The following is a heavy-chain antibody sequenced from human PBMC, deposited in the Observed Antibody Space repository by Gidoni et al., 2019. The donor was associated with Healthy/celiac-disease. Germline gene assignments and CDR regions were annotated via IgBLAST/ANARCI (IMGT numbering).Heavy chain of an antibody. D-gene: IGHD6-13*01. J-gene: IGHJ6*03. CDR1: GFTFRSYG. CDR3: ARDQGQQLAYYYYYMDV. Sequence: QVQLVESGGGVVQPGRSLRLSCAASGFTFRSYGMHWVRQAPGKGLEWVAVIWYDGSNKYYADSVKGRFTISRDNSKNTLYLQMNSLRAEDTAVYYCARDQGQQLAYYYYYMDVWGKGTTVTVSS. CDR2: IWYDGSNK. V-gene: IGHV3-33*01.